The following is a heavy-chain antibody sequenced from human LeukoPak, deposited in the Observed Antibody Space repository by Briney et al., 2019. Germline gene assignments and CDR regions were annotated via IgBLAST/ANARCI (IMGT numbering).Heavy chain of an antibody. D-gene: IGHD1-1*01. Sequence: PGGSLRLSCVVSGFTVSSVYMSWVRQAPGKGLEWVSVIFSDGSTYYADSVKGRFTISRDTSDNTLYLRMNSLRADDTAVYYCAAGVQTVLPNNYWGRGTLVTVSS. CDR3: AAGVQTVLPNNY. J-gene: IGHJ4*02. CDR2: IFSDGST. V-gene: IGHV3-53*01. CDR1: GFTVSSVY.